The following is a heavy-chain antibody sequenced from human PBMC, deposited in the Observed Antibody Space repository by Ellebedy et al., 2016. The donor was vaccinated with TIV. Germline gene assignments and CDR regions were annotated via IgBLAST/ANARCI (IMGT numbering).Heavy chain of an antibody. Sequence: GESLKISCAASGFTFSDHYMHWIRQAPEKGLVWVARINSDGSSTSYADSMKGRFTISRDNAENTLYLQMNSLTVAETAVYYCATGGNYYNGDWGRGTLVTVSS. J-gene: IGHJ4*02. D-gene: IGHD1-26*01. CDR3: ATGGNYYNGD. V-gene: IGHV3-74*01. CDR2: INSDGSST. CDR1: GFTFSDHY.